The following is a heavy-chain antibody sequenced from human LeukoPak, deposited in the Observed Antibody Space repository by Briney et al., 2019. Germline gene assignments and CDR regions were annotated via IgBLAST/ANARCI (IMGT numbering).Heavy chain of an antibody. V-gene: IGHV1-8*03. D-gene: IGHD3-22*01. CDR1: GYTFTSYG. J-gene: IGHJ4*02. CDR3: ARTRPYDTSGYDY. CDR2: MNPNSGNT. Sequence: ASVKVSCKASGYTFTSYGISWVRQAPGQGLEWMGWMNPNSGNTGYAQKFQGRVTITRNTSISTAYMELSSLRSEDTAVYYCARTRPYDTSGYDYWGQGALVTVSS.